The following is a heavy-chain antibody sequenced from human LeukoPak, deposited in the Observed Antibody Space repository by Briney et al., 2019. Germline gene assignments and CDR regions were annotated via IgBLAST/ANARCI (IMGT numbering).Heavy chain of an antibody. V-gene: IGHV5-51*01. CDR1: GHRFTNHW. CDR2: INLGDSDT. D-gene: IGHD1-26*01. J-gene: IGHJ5*02. Sequence: GESLKISCEVSGHRFTNHWIGWVRQMPGKGLEWMGIINLGDSDTKYSPSFQGQVTISLGKSISTAYLQWRSLKASDTAMYYCARRPYSGSPNWFDPWGHGTLVTVSS. CDR3: ARRPYSGSPNWFDP.